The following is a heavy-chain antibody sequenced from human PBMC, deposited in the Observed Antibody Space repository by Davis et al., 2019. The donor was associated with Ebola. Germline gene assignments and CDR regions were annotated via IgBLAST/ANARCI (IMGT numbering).Heavy chain of an antibody. CDR3: ARDLAVSYDFWSGYYGY. D-gene: IGHD3-3*01. CDR2: ISYDGSNK. Sequence: GGSLRLSCAASGFTFSSYSMNWARQAPGKGLEWVAVISYDGSNKYYADSVKGRFTISRDNSKNSLYLQMNSLRAEDTAVYYCARDLAVSYDFWSGYYGYWGQGTLVTVSS. J-gene: IGHJ4*02. V-gene: IGHV3-30*03. CDR1: GFTFSSYS.